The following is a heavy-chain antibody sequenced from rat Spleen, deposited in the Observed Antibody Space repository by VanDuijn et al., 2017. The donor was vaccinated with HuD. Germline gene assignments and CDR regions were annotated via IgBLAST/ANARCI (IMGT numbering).Heavy chain of an antibody. CDR1: GFTFSNYY. CDR2: ISTSGGHT. V-gene: IGHV5-25*01. CDR3: ARNYGGYGRLAF. D-gene: IGHD2-3*01. Sequence: EVQLVESGGGLVQPGGSMKLSCAASGFTFSNYYMDWVRQTPTKGLEWVASISTSGGHTFYRDSVKGRFTISRDNAKGTLYLQVDSLRSEDTATYYCARNYGGYGRLAFWGQGTLVTVSS. J-gene: IGHJ3*01.